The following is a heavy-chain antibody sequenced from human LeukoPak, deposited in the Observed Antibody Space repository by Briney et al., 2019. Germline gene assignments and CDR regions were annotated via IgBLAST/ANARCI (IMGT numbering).Heavy chain of an antibody. CDR3: ASRTPQYCSGGSCYLYY. Sequence: PGESLKISCKGSGYSFTSYWIGWVRQMPGKGLEWMGIIYPGDSDTRYSPSFQGQVTISADKSISTAYLQWSSLKASDTAMYYCASRTPQYCSGGSCYLYYWGQGTLVTVSS. J-gene: IGHJ4*02. CDR2: IYPGDSDT. V-gene: IGHV5-51*01. CDR1: GYSFTSYW. D-gene: IGHD2-15*01.